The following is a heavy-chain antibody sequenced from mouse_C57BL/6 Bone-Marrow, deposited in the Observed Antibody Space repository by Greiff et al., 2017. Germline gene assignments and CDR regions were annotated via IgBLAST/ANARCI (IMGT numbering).Heavy chain of an antibody. CDR3: TTTTDVDY. CDR1: GFNIKDDY. Sequence: VQLQQSGAELVRPGASVKLSCTASGFNIKDDYMHWVKQRPEQGLEWIGWIDPENGDTEYASKFQGKATITADTSSNTAYLQLSSLTSEDTAVYYCTTTTDVDYWGQGTTLTVSS. V-gene: IGHV14-4*01. J-gene: IGHJ2*01. CDR2: IDPENGDT. D-gene: IGHD1-1*01.